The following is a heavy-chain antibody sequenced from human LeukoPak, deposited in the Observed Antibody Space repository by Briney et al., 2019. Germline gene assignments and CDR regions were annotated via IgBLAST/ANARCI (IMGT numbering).Heavy chain of an antibody. Sequence: GESPKISCKGSGYTFTNYWIGWVRQMPGKGLEFMGIIYPGDSDTRYSPSFQGQVTISADKSISTAYLQWSSLKASDTAMYYCARRGYSYKGDYYYYMDVWGKGTTVTVSS. CDR2: IYPGDSDT. V-gene: IGHV5-51*01. D-gene: IGHD5-18*01. J-gene: IGHJ6*03. CDR3: ARRGYSYKGDYYYYMDV. CDR1: GYTFTNYW.